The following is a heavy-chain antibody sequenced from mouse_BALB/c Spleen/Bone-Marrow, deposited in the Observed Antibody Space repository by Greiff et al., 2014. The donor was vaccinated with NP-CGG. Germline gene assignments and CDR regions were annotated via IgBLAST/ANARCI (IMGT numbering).Heavy chain of an antibody. CDR1: GYSITSGYY. CDR2: ISYDGSN. Sequence: EVQLVESGPGLVKPSQSLSLTCSVTGYSITSGYYWNWIRQFPGNKLEWMGYISYDGSNNYNPSLKNRIPITRDTSKNQFFLKLNSVTTEDTATYYCARDWDGYYFDYWGQGTTLTVSS. CDR3: ARDWDGYYFDY. V-gene: IGHV3-6*02. D-gene: IGHD2-3*01. J-gene: IGHJ2*01.